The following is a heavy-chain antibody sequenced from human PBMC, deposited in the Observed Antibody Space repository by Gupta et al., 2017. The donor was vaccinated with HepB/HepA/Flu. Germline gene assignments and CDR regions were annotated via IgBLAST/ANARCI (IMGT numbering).Heavy chain of an antibody. Sequence: QLQLQESGPGLVKASETLSLTCSVSGGSISSSSYYWAWIRQPPGKGLEWIGTMFYTGTTYYNPSLKSRITISVDTSKNQFSLKLTSVTPADTAIYYCARPFGDHWGQGALVTVSS. CDR3: ARPFGDH. J-gene: IGHJ4*02. D-gene: IGHD3-16*01. CDR1: GGSISSSSYY. CDR2: MFYTGTT. V-gene: IGHV4-39*01.